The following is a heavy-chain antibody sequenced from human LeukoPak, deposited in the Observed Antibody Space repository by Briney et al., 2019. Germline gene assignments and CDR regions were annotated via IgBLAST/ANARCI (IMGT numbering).Heavy chain of an antibody. CDR2: ISGSGSST. CDR3: AKDVPTYYYDSSGYYNAFDI. D-gene: IGHD3-22*01. V-gene: IGHV3-23*01. J-gene: IGHJ3*02. Sequence: GGSLRLSCAASGFTFSSYAMSWVRQAPGKGLEWVSAISGSGSSTYYADSVKGRFTISRDNSKNTLYLQMNSLRAEDTAVYYCAKDVPTYYYDSSGYYNAFDIWGQGTMVTVSS. CDR1: GFTFSSYA.